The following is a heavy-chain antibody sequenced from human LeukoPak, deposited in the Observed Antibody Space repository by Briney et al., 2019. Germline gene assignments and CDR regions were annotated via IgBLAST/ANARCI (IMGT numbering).Heavy chain of an antibody. J-gene: IGHJ4*02. CDR2: ISSSGSTM. Sequence: XWXRXXPXXXLEWISYISSSGSTMAYADSVRGRFTISRDNAKNSLYLQMNSLRVEDTAVYYCARETRYTSDCWGQGTLVTVSS. D-gene: IGHD5-18*01. CDR3: ARETRYTSDC. V-gene: IGHV3-48*03.